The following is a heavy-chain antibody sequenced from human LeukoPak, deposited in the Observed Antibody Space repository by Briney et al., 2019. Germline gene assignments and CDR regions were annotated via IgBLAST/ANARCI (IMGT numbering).Heavy chain of an antibody. CDR3: ARDRVGATDYFDY. CDR1: GFTFSSYS. V-gene: IGHV3-21*01. Sequence: GGSLRLSCAASGFTFSSYSMNWVRQAPGKGLEWVSSISSSSSYICYADSVKGRFTISRDNAKNSLYLQMNSLRAEDTAVYYCARDRVGATDYFDYWGQGTLVTVSS. D-gene: IGHD1-26*01. CDR2: ISSSSSYI. J-gene: IGHJ4*02.